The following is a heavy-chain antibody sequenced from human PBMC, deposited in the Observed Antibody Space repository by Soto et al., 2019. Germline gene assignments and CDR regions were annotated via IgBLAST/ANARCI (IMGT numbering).Heavy chain of an antibody. CDR2: VVNDGRST. CDR1: GCSFGSFW. J-gene: IGHJ4*02. D-gene: IGHD6-19*01. CDR3: ARSSSGWSLDY. V-gene: IGHV3-74*01. Sequence: PGGSLRLSCAASGCSFGSFWMHWVRQAPGKGLEYVARVVNDGRSTSYADSVKGRFSISRDNAKNTLYLQMNTLRAEDTAMYYCARSSSGWSLDYWGQGTLVTVSS.